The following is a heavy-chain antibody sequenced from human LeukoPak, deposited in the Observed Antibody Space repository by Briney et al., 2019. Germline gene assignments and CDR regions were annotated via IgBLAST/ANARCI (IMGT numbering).Heavy chain of an antibody. V-gene: IGHV1-24*01. CDR1: GYTLTELS. D-gene: IGHD3-22*01. J-gene: IGHJ4*02. Sequence: ASVKVSCKVSGYTLTELSMHWVRQAPGKGLEWMGGFDPENGETIYAQKFQGRVTMTEDTSTDTAYMELSSLRSEDTAVYYRATDYRYDSSGYPPSFDYWGQGTLVTVSS. CDR2: FDPENGET. CDR3: ATDYRYDSSGYPPSFDY.